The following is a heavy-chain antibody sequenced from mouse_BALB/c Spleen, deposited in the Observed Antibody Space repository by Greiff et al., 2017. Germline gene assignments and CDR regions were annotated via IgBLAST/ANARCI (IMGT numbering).Heavy chain of an antibody. CDR3: ARGWNYGSRAWFAY. CDR2: INPNNGGT. Sequence: VQLKQSGPELVKPGASVKIPCKASGYTFTDYNMDWVKQSHGKSLEWIGDINPNNGGTIYNQKFKGKATLTVDKSSSTAYMELRSLTSEDTAVYYCARGWNYGSRAWFAYWGQGTLVTVSA. D-gene: IGHD1-1*01. V-gene: IGHV1-18*01. J-gene: IGHJ3*01. CDR1: GYTFTDYN.